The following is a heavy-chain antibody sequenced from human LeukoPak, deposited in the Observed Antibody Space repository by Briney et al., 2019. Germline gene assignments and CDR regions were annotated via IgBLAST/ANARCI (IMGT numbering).Heavy chain of an antibody. CDR2: ISSSSSTI. CDR3: ARSGKGEDDILTGYLNEFDY. CDR1: GFTFSSYS. J-gene: IGHJ4*02. V-gene: IGHV3-48*01. Sequence: GGSLRLSCAASGFTFSSYSMNWVRQAPGKGLEWVSYISSSSSTIYYADSVKGRFTISRDNAKNSLYLQMNSLRAEDTAVYYCARSGKGEDDILTGYLNEFDYWGQGTLVTVSS. D-gene: IGHD3-9*01.